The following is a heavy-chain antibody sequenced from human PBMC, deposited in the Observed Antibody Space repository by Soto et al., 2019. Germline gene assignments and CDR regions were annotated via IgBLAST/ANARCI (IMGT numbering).Heavy chain of an antibody. CDR2: IYHSGST. D-gene: IGHD5-18*01. V-gene: IGHV4-4*02. J-gene: IGHJ6*02. Sequence: PSETLSLTCAVSGGSISSSNWWSWVRQPPGKGLEWIGEIYHSGSTNYNPSLKSRVTISVDKSKNQFSLKLSSVTAADTAVYYFATTLSQLWDYYSYGMDVWGQGTTVTVSS. CDR3: ATTLSQLWDYYSYGMDV. CDR1: GGSISSSNW.